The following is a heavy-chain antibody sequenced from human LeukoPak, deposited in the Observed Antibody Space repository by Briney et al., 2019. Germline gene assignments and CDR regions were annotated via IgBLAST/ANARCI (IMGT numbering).Heavy chain of an antibody. Sequence: SQTLSLTCTVSVGSISSGSYYWSWIRQPAGKGLEWIGRIYTSGSTDYNPSLKSRVTISVDTSKNQFSLKLSSVTAADTAVYYCARVDNWNYDGMDVWGQGTTVTVSS. V-gene: IGHV4-61*02. CDR3: ARVDNWNYDGMDV. CDR1: VGSISSGSYY. CDR2: IYTSGST. D-gene: IGHD1-20*01. J-gene: IGHJ6*02.